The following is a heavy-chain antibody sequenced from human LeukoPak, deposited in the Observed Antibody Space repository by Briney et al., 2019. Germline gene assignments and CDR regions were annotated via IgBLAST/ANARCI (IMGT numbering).Heavy chain of an antibody. CDR2: IYTSGST. Sequence: SETLSLTCTVSGGSISSYYWSWIRQPAGKGREWIGRIYTSGSTNYNPSLKSRVTMSVDTSKNQFSLKLSSVTAADTAVYYCARVRTFRSSSWYGVGWFDPWGQGTLVTVSS. V-gene: IGHV4-4*07. CDR1: GGSISSYY. D-gene: IGHD6-13*01. CDR3: ARVRTFRSSSWYGVGWFDP. J-gene: IGHJ5*02.